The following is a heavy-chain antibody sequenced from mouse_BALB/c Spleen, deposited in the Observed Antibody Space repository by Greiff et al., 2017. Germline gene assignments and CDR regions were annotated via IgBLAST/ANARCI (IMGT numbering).Heavy chain of an antibody. CDR3: ARERQLGLRFAY. CDR2: IDPANGNT. J-gene: IGHJ3*01. Sequence: VQLKESGAELVKPGASVKLSCTASGFNIKDTYMHWVKQRPEQGLEWIGRIDPANGNTKYDPKFQGKATITADTSSNTAYLQLSSLTSEDTAVYYCARERQLGLRFAYWGQGTLVTVSA. D-gene: IGHD3-1*01. CDR1: GFNIKDTY. V-gene: IGHV14-3*02.